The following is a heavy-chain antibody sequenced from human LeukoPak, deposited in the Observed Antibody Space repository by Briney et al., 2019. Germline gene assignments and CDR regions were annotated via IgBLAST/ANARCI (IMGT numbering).Heavy chain of an antibody. D-gene: IGHD6-6*01. J-gene: IGHJ4*02. Sequence: GGSLRLSCAASGFTFSSYSMNWVRHAPGKGLEWVSSISSSSSYIYYADSVKGRFTISRDNAKNSLYLQMNSLRAEDTAVYYCARDLPSIAARFGLFDYWGQGTLVTVSS. CDR3: ARDLPSIAARFGLFDY. CDR2: ISSSSSYI. CDR1: GFTFSSYS. V-gene: IGHV3-21*01.